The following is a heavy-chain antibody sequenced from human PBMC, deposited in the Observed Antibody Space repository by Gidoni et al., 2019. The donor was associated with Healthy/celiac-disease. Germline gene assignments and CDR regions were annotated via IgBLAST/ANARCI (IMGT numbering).Heavy chain of an antibody. CDR2: ISWDGGST. J-gene: IGHJ6*03. Sequence: EVQLVESGGVVVQPGGSLRLSCAASGFTFDDYTMHWVRQAPGKGLEWVSLISWDGGSTYYADSVKGRFTISRDNSKNSLYLQMNSLRTEDTALYYCAKDPTPMRLVRGTGAGYMDVWGKGTTVTVSS. CDR3: AKDPTPMRLVRGTGAGYMDV. CDR1: GFTFDDYT. D-gene: IGHD6-19*01. V-gene: IGHV3-43*01.